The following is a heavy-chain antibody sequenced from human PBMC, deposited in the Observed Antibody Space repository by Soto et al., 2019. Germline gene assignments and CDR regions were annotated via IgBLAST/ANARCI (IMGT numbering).Heavy chain of an antibody. J-gene: IGHJ4*02. CDR3: VRGGGGGLFEH. V-gene: IGHV3-11*06. CDR1: GFPFSDYY. Sequence: GGSLRLSCPTSGFPFSDYYMSWIRQAPGKGLEWLSHISPKSTYRNYADSVKGRFTISRDNTKSSLFLQMNSLGVEDTTVYYCVRGGGGGLFEHWGQGVLVTVSS. D-gene: IGHD2-21*01. CDR2: ISPKSTYR.